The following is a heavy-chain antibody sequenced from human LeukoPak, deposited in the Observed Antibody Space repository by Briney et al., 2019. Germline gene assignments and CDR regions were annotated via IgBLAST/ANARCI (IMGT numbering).Heavy chain of an antibody. CDR2: IYDSGST. D-gene: IGHD2-15*01. Sequence: PSETLSLTCTVSGGSISSYYWSWIRQPPGKGLQWIGYIYDSGSTNYNPSLKSRVTMSEDTSKNQFSLKLSSVTAADTAVYYCARSLGYCSGGSCYSLGAFDIWGQGTMVTVSS. J-gene: IGHJ3*02. CDR1: GGSISSYY. V-gene: IGHV4-59*08. CDR3: ARSLGYCSGGSCYSLGAFDI.